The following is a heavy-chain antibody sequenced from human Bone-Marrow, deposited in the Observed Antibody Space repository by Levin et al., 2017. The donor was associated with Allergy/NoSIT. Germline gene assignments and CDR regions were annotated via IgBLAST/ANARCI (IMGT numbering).Heavy chain of an antibody. CDR1: GGSIRNYY. Sequence: PSETLSLTCTVSGGSIRNYYWTWIRQPPGKGLEWIGYVYSSGSANYNPSLKSRATISVDTSKNQVSLRLTSVTAADTAVYYCAREVGVYYYGMDVWGQGTTVTVSS. CDR2: VYSSGSA. J-gene: IGHJ6*02. D-gene: IGHD2-15*01. CDR3: AREVGVYYYGMDV. V-gene: IGHV4-59*01.